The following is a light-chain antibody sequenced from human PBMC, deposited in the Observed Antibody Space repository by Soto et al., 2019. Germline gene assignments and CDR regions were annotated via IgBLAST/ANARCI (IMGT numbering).Light chain of an antibody. V-gene: IGLV2-23*02. J-gene: IGLJ1*01. CDR3: CSYARSVTYV. CDR2: EVT. CDR1: SSDVGNYNL. Sequence: QSALTQPASVSGSPGQSITISCTGTSSDVGNYNLVSWLQQHPGKAPKLIIYEVTKRPSGVSNRFSGSKSANNASLTISGLQAEDEADYYCCSYARSVTYVFGTGTKLTVL.